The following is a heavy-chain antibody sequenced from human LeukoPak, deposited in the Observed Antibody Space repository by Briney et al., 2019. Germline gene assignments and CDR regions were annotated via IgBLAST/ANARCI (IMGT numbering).Heavy chain of an antibody. D-gene: IGHD6-13*01. CDR2: TRYDGSYK. CDR3: AKEIYTSTWYPRVGLDY. Sequence: QAGGSLRLSCVASGFTFSSYAMHWVRQAPGKGLEWVGFTRYDGSYKYYADSVKGRFTISRDNSKNTLYLQMDSLRPEDTAIYYCAKEIYTSTWYPRVGLDYWGQGTLVTVSS. V-gene: IGHV3-30*02. CDR1: GFTFSSYA. J-gene: IGHJ4*02.